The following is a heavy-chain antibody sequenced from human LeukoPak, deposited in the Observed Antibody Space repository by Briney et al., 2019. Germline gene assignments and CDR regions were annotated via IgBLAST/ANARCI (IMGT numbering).Heavy chain of an antibody. D-gene: IGHD5-24*01. CDR1: GFTFDDYA. J-gene: IGHJ4*02. CDR2: ISWNSGSI. V-gene: IGHV3-9*01. Sequence: GGSLRLSCAASGFTFDDYAMHWARQAPGKGLEWVSGISWNSGSIGYADSVKGRFTISRDNAKNSLYLQMNSLRAEDTALYYCAKENQDGYSPGGFDYWGQGTLVTVSS. CDR3: AKENQDGYSPGGFDY.